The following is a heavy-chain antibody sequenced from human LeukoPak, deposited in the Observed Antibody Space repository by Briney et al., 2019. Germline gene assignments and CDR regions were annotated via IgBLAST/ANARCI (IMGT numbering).Heavy chain of an antibody. CDR3: ARGKGYGPGICFDY. CDR2: ISSSSSYI. V-gene: IGHV3-21*01. CDR1: GFTFSSYS. J-gene: IGHJ4*02. Sequence: GGSLRLSCAASGFTFSSYSMNWVRQAPGKGLEWVLSISSSSSYIYYADSVKGRFTISRDNAKNSLYLQMNSLRAEDTAVYYCARGKGYGPGICFDYWGQGTLVTVSS. D-gene: IGHD5-18*01.